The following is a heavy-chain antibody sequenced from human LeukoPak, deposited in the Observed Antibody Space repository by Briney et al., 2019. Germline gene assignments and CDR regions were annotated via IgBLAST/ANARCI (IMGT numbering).Heavy chain of an antibody. V-gene: IGHV3-23*01. J-gene: IGHJ4*02. CDR1: GFTFTTYG. CDR3: AKDQGY. CDR2: ISGSGGST. Sequence: GGSLRLSCAASGFTFTTYGMTRVRQAPGKGLEWVSGISGSGGSTYYADSVKGRFTISRDNSKDTLYLQMNSLRADDTAIYYCAKDQGYWGQGTLVTVSS.